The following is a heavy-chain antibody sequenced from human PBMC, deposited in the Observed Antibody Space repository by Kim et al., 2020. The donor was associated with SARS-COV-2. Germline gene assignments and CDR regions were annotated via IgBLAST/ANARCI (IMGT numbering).Heavy chain of an antibody. CDR2: ISSSSSYT. V-gene: IGHV3-11*06. Sequence: GGSLRLSCAASGFTFSDYYMSWIRQAPGKGLEWVSYISSSSSYTNYADSVKGRFTISRDNAKNSLYLQMNSLRAEDTAVYYCARDSSSIYGDESNWFDPWGQGTLVTVSS. CDR1: GFTFSDYY. J-gene: IGHJ5*02. CDR3: ARDSSSIYGDESNWFDP. D-gene: IGHD4-17*01.